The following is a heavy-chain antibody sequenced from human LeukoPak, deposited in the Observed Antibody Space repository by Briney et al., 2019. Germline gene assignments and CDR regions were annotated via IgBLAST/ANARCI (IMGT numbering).Heavy chain of an antibody. CDR3: ARKEARNRMWFDP. CDR2: IYYSGST. J-gene: IGHJ5*02. CDR1: GGSVNSGSYY. D-gene: IGHD1-14*01. Sequence: SETLSLTCTVSGGSVNSGSYYRSWIRQPPGKGLEWIGYIYYSGSTNYNPSLKSRVTISVDTSKNQFSLKLSSVTAADTAVYYCARKEARNRMWFDPWAHGTLVTVSS. V-gene: IGHV4-61*01.